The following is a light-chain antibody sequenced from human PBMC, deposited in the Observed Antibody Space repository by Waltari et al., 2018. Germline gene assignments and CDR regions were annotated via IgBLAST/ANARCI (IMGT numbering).Light chain of an antibody. CDR3: QQYDSFPYT. CDR1: QSINSW. CDR2: KAS. Sequence: DIQMTQSPSTLSASIGDRVTFTCRASQSINSWLAWYQQKPGKAPKLLSYKASNLDSGVPSRVSGSGSGTEFTVTISSLQPDDLATYYCQQYDSFPYTFGQGTKLEIK. V-gene: IGKV1-5*03. J-gene: IGKJ2*01.